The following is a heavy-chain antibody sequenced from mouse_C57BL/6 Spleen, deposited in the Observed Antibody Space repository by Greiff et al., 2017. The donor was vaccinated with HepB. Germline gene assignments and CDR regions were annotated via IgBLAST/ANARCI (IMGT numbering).Heavy chain of an antibody. V-gene: IGHV1-69*01. Sequence: QVQLQQPGAELVMPGASVKLSCKASGYTFTSYWMHWVKQRPGQGLEWIGEIDPSDSYTNYNQKFKGKSTLTVDKSSSTAYMQLSSLTSEYSAVYYCAIQLRLYAMDYWGQGTSVTVSS. CDR3: AIQLRLYAMDY. J-gene: IGHJ4*01. D-gene: IGHD3-2*02. CDR1: GYTFTSYW. CDR2: IDPSDSYT.